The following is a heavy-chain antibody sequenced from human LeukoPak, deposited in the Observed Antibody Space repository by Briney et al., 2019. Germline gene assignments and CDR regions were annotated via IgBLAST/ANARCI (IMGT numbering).Heavy chain of an antibody. CDR3: ARVQRGYSGRTTPQNNWFDP. CDR2: ISGGGGSA. J-gene: IGHJ5*02. Sequence: PGGSLRLPCAASGFTFSTYGMSWVRQAPGKGLEWVSAISGGGGSAYYADVVKGRFTISRDNSKNTLYLQMNSLRAEDTAVYYCARVQRGYSGRTTPQNNWFDPWGQGTLVTVSS. V-gene: IGHV3-23*01. D-gene: IGHD5-12*01. CDR1: GFTFSTYG.